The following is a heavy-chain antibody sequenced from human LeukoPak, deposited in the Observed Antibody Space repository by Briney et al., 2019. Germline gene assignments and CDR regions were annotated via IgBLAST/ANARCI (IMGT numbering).Heavy chain of an antibody. V-gene: IGHV4-34*01. D-gene: IGHD3-16*01. Sequence: PSETLSLTCAVYGGSFSGYYWSWIRQPPGKGLEWIGEINHSGSTNYNPSLKSRVTISVDTSKNQFSLKLSSVTAADTAVYCCARGGWAYFYYWGQGTLVTVSS. CDR3: ARGGWAYFYY. CDR2: INHSGST. J-gene: IGHJ4*02. CDR1: GGSFSGYY.